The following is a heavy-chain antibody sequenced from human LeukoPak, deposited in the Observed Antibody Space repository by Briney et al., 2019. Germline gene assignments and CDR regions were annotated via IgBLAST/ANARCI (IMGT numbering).Heavy chain of an antibody. D-gene: IGHD5-24*01. J-gene: IGHJ6*03. V-gene: IGHV4-34*01. CDR1: GGSFSGYY. CDR3: AREGRYRYGYNEYHSYMDI. CDR2: INHSGST. Sequence: EASETLSLTCAVYGGSFSGYYWSWIRQPPGKGLEWIGEINHSGSTNYNPSLKSRVTISVDTSKNQFSLKLSSVTAAETAVYYCAREGRYRYGYNEYHSYMDIWGKGATVTVSS.